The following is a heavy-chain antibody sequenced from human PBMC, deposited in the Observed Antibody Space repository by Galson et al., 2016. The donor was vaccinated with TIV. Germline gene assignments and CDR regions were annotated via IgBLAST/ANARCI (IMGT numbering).Heavy chain of an antibody. CDR1: GYIFANYG. CDR2: ISAYNGET. Sequence: SVKVSCKASGYIFANYGITWVRQAPGQGLEWMGWISAYNGETDYAQRVQDRVAMTIDTSARTAYIELRSLRSDDSAVYFCARDRATLTFTLVADYVYGLDVWGQGTTVTVSS. V-gene: IGHV1-18*04. CDR3: ARDRATLTFTLVADYVYGLDV. D-gene: IGHD3-16*01. J-gene: IGHJ6*02.